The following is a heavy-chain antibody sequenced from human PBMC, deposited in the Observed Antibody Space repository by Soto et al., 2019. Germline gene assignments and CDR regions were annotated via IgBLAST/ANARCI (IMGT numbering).Heavy chain of an antibody. D-gene: IGHD6-25*01. CDR2: IYFTGNT. CDR1: GCAITSTSHF. V-gene: IGHV4-39*01. J-gene: IGHJ5*02. CDR3: AGQTFTIAAASYGRSNWFDP. Sequence: PSDTLSLTGPASGCAITSTSHFWGWVRQPPGKGLEWIGTIYFTGNTYYTPSLKSRLTMSIDTSKNEFSLRLNSVTAADTAVYYCAGQTFTIAAASYGRSNWFDPWGPGTLVTVSS.